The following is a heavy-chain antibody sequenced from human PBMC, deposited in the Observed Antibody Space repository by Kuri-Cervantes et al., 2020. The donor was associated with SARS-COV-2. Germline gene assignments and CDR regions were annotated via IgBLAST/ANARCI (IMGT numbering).Heavy chain of an antibody. CDR3: ARDGSKGKYFQH. Sequence: ASVKVSCKASGYTFTGYYMHWVRQAPGQGLEWMGWINPNSGGTNYAQKFQGRVTMTRDTSISTAYMELNRLRSDDTAVYYCARDGSKGKYFQHWGQGTLVTVSS. D-gene: IGHD3-10*01. J-gene: IGHJ1*01. V-gene: IGHV1-2*02. CDR2: INPNSGGT. CDR1: GYTFTGYY.